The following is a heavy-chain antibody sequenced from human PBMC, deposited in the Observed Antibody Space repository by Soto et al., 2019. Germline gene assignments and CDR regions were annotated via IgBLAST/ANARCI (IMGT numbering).Heavy chain of an antibody. D-gene: IGHD3-10*01. J-gene: IGHJ4*02. CDR1: GFPFSSYD. V-gene: IGHV3-23*01. Sequence: GGSLRLSCAASGFPFSSYDMSWVRQAPGKGLDWVSVIRGSDGSTYYANSVKGRFTISRDNSKNTLFLQMNSLRAEDTAIYYCTKGGHLDYWGPGTLVTVSS. CDR2: IRGSDGST. CDR3: TKGGHLDY.